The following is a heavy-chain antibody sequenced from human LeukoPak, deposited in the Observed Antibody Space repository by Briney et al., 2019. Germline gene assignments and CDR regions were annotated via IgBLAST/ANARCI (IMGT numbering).Heavy chain of an antibody. CDR3: AKEGEFDGDPYDAFDI. J-gene: IGHJ3*02. Sequence: PGGSLRLSCAASGFTFSSYGMHWVRQAPGKGLEWVAVISYDGSNKYYADSVKGRFTISRDNSKNTLYLQINSLRAEDTAVYYCAKEGEFDGDPYDAFDIWGQGTMVTVSS. CDR1: GFTFSSYG. V-gene: IGHV3-30*18. CDR2: ISYDGSNK. D-gene: IGHD3-16*01.